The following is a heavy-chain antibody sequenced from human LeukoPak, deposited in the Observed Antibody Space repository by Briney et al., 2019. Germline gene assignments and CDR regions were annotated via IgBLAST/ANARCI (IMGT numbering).Heavy chain of an antibody. CDR3: ARQPTPKYSSRWYPMDYFDY. CDR1: GGSISSSSYY. D-gene: IGHD6-13*01. J-gene: IGHJ4*02. V-gene: IGHV4-39*01. Sequence: SETLSLTCTVSGGSISSSSYYWGWIRQPPGKGLEWIGSIYYSGSTYYNPSLKSRVTISVDTSKNQFSLKLSSVTAADTAVYYCARQPTPKYSSRWYPMDYFDYWGQGTLVTVSS. CDR2: IYYSGST.